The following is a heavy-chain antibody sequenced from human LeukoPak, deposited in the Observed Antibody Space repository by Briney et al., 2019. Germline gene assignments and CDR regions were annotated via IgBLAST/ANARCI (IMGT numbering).Heavy chain of an antibody. Sequence: PSETLSLTCTVSGGSISSYYWSWIRQPPGKGLEYIGSIYYSGRTYYNPSLKSRVSISIDTSKNQFSLKLNSVTAADTAVYYCARGNLRYPFDYWGQGTLVTVSP. CDR2: IYYSGRT. CDR3: ARGNLRYPFDY. V-gene: IGHV4-59*01. CDR1: GGSISSYY. D-gene: IGHD1-14*01. J-gene: IGHJ4*02.